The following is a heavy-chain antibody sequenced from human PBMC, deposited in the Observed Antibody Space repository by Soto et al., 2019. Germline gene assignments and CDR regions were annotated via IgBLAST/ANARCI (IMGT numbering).Heavy chain of an antibody. CDR2: ISYSGNT. V-gene: IGHV4-30-4*01. CDR1: GDSVTSGDYY. D-gene: IGHD3-22*01. CDR3: ARGGYLNRSCYYYFQH. J-gene: IGHJ1*01. Sequence: PSETLSLTCSVSGDSVTSGDYYWTWVRQSQGKGLVWIGYISYSGNTAYIPSLSSRLTISLYTSKYHFYLKLHAASAADTDVYYCARGGYLNRSCYYYFQHWGQGTPVTVSS.